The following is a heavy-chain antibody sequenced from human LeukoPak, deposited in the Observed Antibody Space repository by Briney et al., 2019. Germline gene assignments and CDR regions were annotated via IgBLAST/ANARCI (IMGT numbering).Heavy chain of an antibody. V-gene: IGHV3-23*01. CDR3: ARDQGMVYRYFDY. CDR2: ISGGGGRT. CDR1: GFTFSSYG. J-gene: IGHJ4*02. Sequence: GGSLRLSCAASGFTFSSYGMSWVRQAPGKGLEWVSSISGGGGRTYYADSVKGRFTISRDNAKNSLYLQMNSLRAEDTAVYYCARDQGMVYRYFDYWGQGTLVTVSS. D-gene: IGHD3-10*01.